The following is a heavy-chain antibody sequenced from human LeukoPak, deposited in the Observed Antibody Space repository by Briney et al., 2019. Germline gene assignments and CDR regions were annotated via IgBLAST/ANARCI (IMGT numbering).Heavy chain of an antibody. CDR3: ATGQQQLDPPPFDY. V-gene: IGHV1-24*01. CDR1: GYTLTELS. Sequence: GASVKVSCKVSGYTLTELSMHWVRQAPGKGLEWMGGFDPEDGETIYAQKFQGRVTMTEDTSTDTAYMELSSLRSEDTAVYYCATGQQQLDPPPFDYWGQGTLVTVSS. J-gene: IGHJ4*02. D-gene: IGHD6-13*01. CDR2: FDPEDGET.